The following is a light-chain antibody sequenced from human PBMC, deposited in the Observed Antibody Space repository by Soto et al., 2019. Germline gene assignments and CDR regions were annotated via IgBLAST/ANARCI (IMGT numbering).Light chain of an antibody. CDR3: QSYDSSNVV. CDR2: EDN. CDR1: SGSIASNY. Sequence: NFMLPQPHSVSESPGNTVTLSCTRSSGSIASNYVQWYQQRQGRAPTPVIYEDNQRPSGVPDRFYSYIDSSSNSASLTISGLKTEAEADDYCQSYDSSNVVFGGGTTLTV. V-gene: IGLV6-57*03. J-gene: IGLJ2*01.